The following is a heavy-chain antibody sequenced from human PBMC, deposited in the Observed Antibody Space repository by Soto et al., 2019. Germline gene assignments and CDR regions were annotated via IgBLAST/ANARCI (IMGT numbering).Heavy chain of an antibody. CDR3: ARLNWNDGTYYYYGVGV. D-gene: IGHD1-1*01. CDR2: IYPGDSDT. V-gene: IGHV5-51*01. CDR1: GYSFTSYW. Sequence: PGESLKISCKGSGYSFTSYWIGWVRQMPGKGLEWMGIIYPGDSDTRYSPSFQGQVTISADKSISTAYLQWSSLKASDTAMYYCARLNWNDGTYYYYGVGVWGQGTTVTVSS. J-gene: IGHJ6*02.